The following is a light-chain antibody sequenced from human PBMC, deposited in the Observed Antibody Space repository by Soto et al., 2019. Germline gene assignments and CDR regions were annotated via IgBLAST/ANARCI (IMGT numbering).Light chain of an antibody. Sequence: IVRTLSPTNLCLSPEERATLSCRASQSISGKLAWYQHRPGQAPRLLIYDASIRATGIPARFSGSGSGTVFTLTISSLEPEDFAVYYCQQRSDWPLTFGQVTRLEI. V-gene: IGKV3-11*01. CDR1: QSISGK. CDR2: DAS. J-gene: IGKJ5*01. CDR3: QQRSDWPLT.